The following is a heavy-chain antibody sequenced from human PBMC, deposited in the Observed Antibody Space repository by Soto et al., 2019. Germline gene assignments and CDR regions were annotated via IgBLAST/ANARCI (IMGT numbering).Heavy chain of an antibody. J-gene: IGHJ6*02. V-gene: IGHV3-23*01. Sequence: PGGSLRLSCAASGFTFRSYAMSWVRQAPWKGLEWVSAISGSGGSTYYADSVKGRFTISRDNSKNTLYLQMNSLRARDTAVYYCAKYHLPDSSGYYNYHGRDVWGQGTTDTAS. CDR1: GFTFRSYA. CDR3: AKYHLPDSSGYYNYHGRDV. CDR2: ISGSGGST. D-gene: IGHD3-22*01.